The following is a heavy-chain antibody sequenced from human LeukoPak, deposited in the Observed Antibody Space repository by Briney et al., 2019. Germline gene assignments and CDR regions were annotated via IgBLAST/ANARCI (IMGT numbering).Heavy chain of an antibody. CDR2: IYSGGST. V-gene: IGHV3-66*01. J-gene: IGHJ4*02. CDR1: GFTVSSNY. Sequence: GGSLRLSCAASGFTVSSNYMSWVRQAPGKGQEWVSVIYSGGSTYYADSVKGRFTISRDNAKNSLYLQMNSLRAEDTAVYYCASSLDYWGQGTLVTVSS. CDR3: ASSLDY.